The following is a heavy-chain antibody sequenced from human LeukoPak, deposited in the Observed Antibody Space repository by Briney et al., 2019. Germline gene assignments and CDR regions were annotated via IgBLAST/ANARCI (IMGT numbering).Heavy chain of an antibody. J-gene: IGHJ4*02. CDR2: ISYDGSNK. V-gene: IGHV3-30*18. CDR3: AKEATYYYDSSGYYYIDYFDY. D-gene: IGHD3-22*01. CDR1: GFTFSSYG. Sequence: GRSLRLSCAASGFTFSSYGMHWVRQAPGKGLEWVAVISYDGSNKYYADSVKGRFTISRDNSKNTLYLQMNSLRAEDTAVYYYAKEATYYYDSSGYYYIDYFDYWGQGTLVTVSS.